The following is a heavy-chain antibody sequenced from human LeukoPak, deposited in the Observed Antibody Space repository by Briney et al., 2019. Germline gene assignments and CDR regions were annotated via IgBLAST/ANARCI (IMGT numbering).Heavy chain of an antibody. Sequence: PSETLSLTCAVYSGSFSGYYWSWIRQPPGKGLEWIGEINDRGSTRSSYNPSLKSRVTISVDTSKNQFSLKLSSVTAADTAVYYCARGRDVLRFLEWYRVYFDYWGQGTQVPVSS. V-gene: IGHV4-34*01. D-gene: IGHD3-3*01. J-gene: IGHJ4*02. CDR3: ARGRDVLRFLEWYRVYFDY. CDR1: SGSFSGYY. CDR2: INDRGSTRS.